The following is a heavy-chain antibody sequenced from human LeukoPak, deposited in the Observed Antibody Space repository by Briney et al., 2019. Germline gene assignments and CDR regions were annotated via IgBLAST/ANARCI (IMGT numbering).Heavy chain of an antibody. CDR2: IWYDGSNK. CDR3: ARDLPEYFSSIADDAFDI. J-gene: IGHJ3*02. CDR1: GFTFSSYG. V-gene: IGHV3-33*01. D-gene: IGHD6-6*01. Sequence: GRSLRLSCAASGFTFSSYGMPWVRQAPGKGLEWVAVIWYDGSNKYYADSVKGRFTISRDNSKNTLYLQMNSLRAEDTAVYYCARDLPEYFSSIADDAFDIWGQGTMVTVSS.